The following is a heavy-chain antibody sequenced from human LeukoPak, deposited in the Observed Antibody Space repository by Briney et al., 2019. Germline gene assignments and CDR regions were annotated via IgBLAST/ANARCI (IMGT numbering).Heavy chain of an antibody. D-gene: IGHD3-10*01. CDR2: ISSNGGST. CDR1: GFTFSSYA. J-gene: IGHJ3*02. V-gene: IGHV3-64D*06. CDR3: VKDVPNNSMVRGVFLSAFDI. Sequence: PGGSLRLSCSASGFTFSSYAMHWVRQAPGKGLEYVSAISSNGGSTYYADSVKGRFTISRDNSKNTLYLQMSSLRAEDTAVYYCVKDVPNNSMVRGVFLSAFDIWGQGTMVTVSS.